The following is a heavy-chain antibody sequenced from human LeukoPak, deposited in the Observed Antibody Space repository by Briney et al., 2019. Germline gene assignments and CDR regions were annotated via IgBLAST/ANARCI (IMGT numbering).Heavy chain of an antibody. CDR3: ARGTSTHGDRHDY. Sequence: GGSLRLSCEASGFTFSSHLMHWVRQAPGKGLVWVSRISTDGSTTIYADSVKGRFTISRDNAKNTLYLQMNSLRAEDTAVYYCARGTSTHGDRHDYWGQGTLVTVSS. V-gene: IGHV3-74*01. CDR1: GFTFSSHL. D-gene: IGHD4-17*01. CDR2: ISTDGSTT. J-gene: IGHJ4*02.